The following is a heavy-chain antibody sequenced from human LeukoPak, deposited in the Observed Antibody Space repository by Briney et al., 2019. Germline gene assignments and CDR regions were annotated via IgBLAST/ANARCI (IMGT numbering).Heavy chain of an antibody. CDR3: ARPFGELLTALDY. Sequence: ASVKVSCKASGYTFTSYYMHWVRQAPGQGLEWMGIINPSGGSTSYAQKFQGRVTMTTDTSTSTAYMELRSLRSDDTAVYYCARPFGELLTALDYWGQGTLVTVSS. D-gene: IGHD3-10*01. J-gene: IGHJ4*02. CDR1: GYTFTSYY. V-gene: IGHV1-46*01. CDR2: INPSGGST.